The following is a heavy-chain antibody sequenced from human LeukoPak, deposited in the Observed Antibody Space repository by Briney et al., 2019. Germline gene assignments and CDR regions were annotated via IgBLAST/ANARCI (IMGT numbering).Heavy chain of an antibody. CDR2: IEQDGSEE. D-gene: IGHD2-21*01. CDR3: ARDRPYYYFDY. V-gene: IGHV3-7*04. Sequence: GGSLRLSCAASGFTFSNHWLSWVRQAPGKGLEWVASIEQDGSEEYYVDSVKGRFTISRDNAKNSLYLQMNSLRAEDTAVYYCARDRPYYYFDYWGQGTLVTVPS. CDR1: GFTFSNHW. J-gene: IGHJ4*02.